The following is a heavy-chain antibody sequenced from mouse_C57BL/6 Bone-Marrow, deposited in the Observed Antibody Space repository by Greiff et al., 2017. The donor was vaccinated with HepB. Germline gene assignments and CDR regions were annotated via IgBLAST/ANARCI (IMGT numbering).Heavy chain of an antibody. CDR1: GYTFTSYW. J-gene: IGHJ2*01. CDR2: IDPSDSYT. D-gene: IGHD1-1*01. V-gene: IGHV1-69*01. Sequence: QVQLQQPGAELVMPGASVKLSCKASGYTFTSYWMHWVKQRPGQGLEWIGEIDPSDSYTNYNQKFKGKSTLTVDKSSSTAYMQLSSLTSEDSAVYYCARCSRYFDYWGQGTTLTVSS. CDR3: ARCSRYFDY.